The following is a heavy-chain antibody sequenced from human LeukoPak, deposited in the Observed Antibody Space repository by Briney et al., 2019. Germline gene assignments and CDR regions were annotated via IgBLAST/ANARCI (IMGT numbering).Heavy chain of an antibody. V-gene: IGHV5-51*01. D-gene: IGHD2-15*01. CDR2: IYPGDSDT. CDR1: GDSFTSYW. Sequence: GESLKISCKDSGDSFTSYWIGWVRQMPGKGLEWMGIIYPGDSDTRYSPSFQGQDTISADKSISTAYLQWRSLKASDTAMYYCARRGSGYGMDVWGQGTTVTVSS. CDR3: ARRGSGYGMDV. J-gene: IGHJ6*02.